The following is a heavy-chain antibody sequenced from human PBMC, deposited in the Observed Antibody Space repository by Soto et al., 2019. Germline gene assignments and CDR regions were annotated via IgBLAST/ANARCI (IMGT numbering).Heavy chain of an antibody. Sequence: PAEALGLRWTVYVRPISIYYRSWIRQPPGKGLEWIGYIYYSGSTNYIPSLKIRVTISVDTSKNQFSLKLSSVTAADTAVYYCARGDNWFDPWGQGTMVTVSS. CDR3: ARGDNWFDP. J-gene: IGHJ5*02. V-gene: IGHV4-59*01. CDR1: VRPISIYY. CDR2: IYYSGST.